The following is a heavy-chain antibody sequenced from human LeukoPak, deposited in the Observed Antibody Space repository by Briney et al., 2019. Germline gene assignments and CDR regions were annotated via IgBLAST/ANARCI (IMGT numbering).Heavy chain of an antibody. Sequence: ASVKVSCKASGYIFTDYYMHWVRQAPGQELGWMGRINPNSGGTNYAQKFQGRVTMTRDTSISTAYTELSSLRSEDTATYYCARGVGYYYYYYMDVWGKGTTVTVSS. D-gene: IGHD3-3*01. CDR1: GYIFTDYY. CDR2: INPNSGGT. CDR3: ARGVGYYYYYYMDV. V-gene: IGHV1/OR15-1*01. J-gene: IGHJ6*03.